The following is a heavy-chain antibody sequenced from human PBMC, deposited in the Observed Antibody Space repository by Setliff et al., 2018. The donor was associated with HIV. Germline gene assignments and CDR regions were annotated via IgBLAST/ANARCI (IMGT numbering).Heavy chain of an antibody. J-gene: IGHJ6*03. V-gene: IGHV1-18*01. CDR2: ISTSNGNT. CDR1: GYTFVNYG. Sequence: ASVKVSCKASGYTFVNYGISWVRQAPGHGLEWMGWISTSNGNTDYAQNLQGRVTMTTDTSTSTAYMELRSLRSDDTAVYYCARESRRQLVLLNYFYFMDVWGKGTTVTVSS. CDR3: ARESRRQLVLLNYFYFMDV. D-gene: IGHD6-13*01.